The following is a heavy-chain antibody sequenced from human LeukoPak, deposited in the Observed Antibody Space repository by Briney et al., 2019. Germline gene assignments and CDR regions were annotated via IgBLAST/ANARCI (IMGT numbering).Heavy chain of an antibody. CDR2: IYHSGST. CDR1: GYSISSGYY. CDR3: AREGGYYDILTGYYNLFYFDY. D-gene: IGHD3-9*01. V-gene: IGHV4-38-2*02. J-gene: IGHJ4*02. Sequence: PSETLSLTCTVSGYSISSGYYWGWIRQPPGKGLEWIGSIYHSGSTYYNLSLKSRVTISVDTSKNQFSLKLSSVTAADTAVYYCAREGGYYDILTGYYNLFYFDYWGQGTLVTVSS.